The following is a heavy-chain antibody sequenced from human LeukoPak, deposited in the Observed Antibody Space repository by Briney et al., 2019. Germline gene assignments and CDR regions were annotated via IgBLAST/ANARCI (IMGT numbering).Heavy chain of an antibody. V-gene: IGHV3-30-3*01. Sequence: GRSLRLSCAASGFTFSSYAMHWVRQAPGKGLEWVAVISYDGSNKYYADSVKGRFTISRDNSKNTLYLQMNSLRAEDTAVYYCARGGTIFGVALQGIDYWGQGTQVTVSS. D-gene: IGHD3-3*01. CDR3: ARGGTIFGVALQGIDY. CDR1: GFTFSSYA. J-gene: IGHJ4*02. CDR2: ISYDGSNK.